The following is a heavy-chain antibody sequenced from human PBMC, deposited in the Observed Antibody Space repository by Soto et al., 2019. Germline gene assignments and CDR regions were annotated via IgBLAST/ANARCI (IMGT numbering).Heavy chain of an antibody. J-gene: IGHJ5*02. CDR2: IDPTNSYT. CDR3: TRSGAVTTTLFGSNWFDP. D-gene: IGHD4-4*01. V-gene: IGHV5-10-1*01. Sequence: GESLKISCKGSGYNFSTFWINWVRQMPGKGLEWMGRIDPTNSYTDYSPSFQGHVTISADKSISTAYLQWSSLKASDAAMYCCTRSGAVTTTLFGSNWFDPWGQGTLVTVSS. CDR1: GYNFSTFW.